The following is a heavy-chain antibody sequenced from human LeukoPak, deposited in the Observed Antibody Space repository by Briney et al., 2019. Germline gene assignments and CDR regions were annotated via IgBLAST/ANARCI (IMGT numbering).Heavy chain of an antibody. Sequence: PGGSLRLPCAASGFIFHDYAMHWVRQAPGKGLEWVSGIDWNSGSIGYADSVKGRFTISRDNAKKSLYLQMNSLRAEDTALYYCAKVGPDYFYMDVWGKGTTVTVSS. CDR3: AKVGPDYFYMDV. J-gene: IGHJ6*03. V-gene: IGHV3-9*01. CDR2: IDWNSGSI. D-gene: IGHD3/OR15-3a*01. CDR1: GFIFHDYA.